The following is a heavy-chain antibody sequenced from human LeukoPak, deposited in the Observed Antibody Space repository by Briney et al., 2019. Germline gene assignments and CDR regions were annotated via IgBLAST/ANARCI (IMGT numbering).Heavy chain of an antibody. D-gene: IGHD6-13*01. V-gene: IGHV4-31*03. CDR1: GGSISSGVYY. CDR3: ARGTYSSSWHP. J-gene: IGHJ5*02. CDR2: IYYSGST. Sequence: SETLSLTCTVSGGSISSGVYYWSWIRQHPGKGLEWIGYIYYSGSTYYNPSLKSRVTISVDTSKNQFSLKLSSVTAADTAVYYCARGTYSSSWHPWGQGTLVTVSS.